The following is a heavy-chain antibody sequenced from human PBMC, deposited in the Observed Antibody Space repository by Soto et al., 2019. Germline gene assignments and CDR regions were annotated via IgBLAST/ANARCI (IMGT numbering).Heavy chain of an antibody. Sequence: EVQLVESGGGLVQPGGSLRLSCAASGFTFCSYWMHWVRQAPGKGLVWVSRINSDGSSTSYADSVKGRFTISRDNAKNTLYLQMNSLRAEDTAVYYCARDLYLYYYGSGSTLQRWGQGTLVTVSS. J-gene: IGHJ4*02. CDR3: ARDLYLYYYGSGSTLQR. CDR2: INSDGSST. D-gene: IGHD3-10*01. CDR1: GFTFCSYW. V-gene: IGHV3-74*01.